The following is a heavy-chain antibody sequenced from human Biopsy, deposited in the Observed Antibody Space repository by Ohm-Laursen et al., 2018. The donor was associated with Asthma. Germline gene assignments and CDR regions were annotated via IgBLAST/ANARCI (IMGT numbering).Heavy chain of an antibody. D-gene: IGHD1-1*01. V-gene: IGHV4-39*01. J-gene: IGHJ5*02. CDR3: ARHWSGNGWHDMYTWFDP. CDR1: GDSLRSTNY. Sequence: TLFLTCMVSGDSLRSTNYWAWVRQPPGNRLEWIGSVYHSGETYYSSSLRSRLTMSVDTSRNQFSLRLTSVTAADTAVYFCARHWSGNGWHDMYTWFDPWGLGTLVTVSS. CDR2: VYHSGET.